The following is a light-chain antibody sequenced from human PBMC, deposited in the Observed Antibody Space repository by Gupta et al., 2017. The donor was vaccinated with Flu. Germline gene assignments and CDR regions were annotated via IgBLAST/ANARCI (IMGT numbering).Light chain of an antibody. Sequence: HSVLTQPPSVSASPGQRVTIPCSGSSSNIGSNYVCWYQQFPGTAPKILIDENNERPSGIPDRFSGSKSGTSATLIINGLQTGDEADYFCATWDSRLDGWVVGGGTKVTVI. CDR2: ENN. J-gene: IGLJ3*02. V-gene: IGLV1-51*02. CDR1: SSNIGSNY. CDR3: ATWDSRLDGWV.